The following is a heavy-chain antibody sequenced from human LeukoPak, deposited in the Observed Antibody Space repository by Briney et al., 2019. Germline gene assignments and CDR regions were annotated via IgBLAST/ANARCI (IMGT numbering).Heavy chain of an antibody. CDR1: GFTFSTYN. V-gene: IGHV3-21*04. J-gene: IGHJ5*02. D-gene: IGHD1-14*01. CDR3: AKKYNTGLDP. Sequence: PGGSLRLSCAASGFTFSTYNMNWVRQAPGKGLEWVSSITSSSSYIYYADSVKGRFTISRDNSKNTLYLQMNSLRAEDTAVYYCAKKYNTGLDPRGQGTLVTVSS. CDR2: ITSSSSYI.